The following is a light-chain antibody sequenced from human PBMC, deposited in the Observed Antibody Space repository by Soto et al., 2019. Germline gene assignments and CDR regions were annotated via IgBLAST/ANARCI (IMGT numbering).Light chain of an antibody. J-gene: IGKJ1*01. V-gene: IGKV1-39*01. CDR2: TAS. Sequence: DIQMTQSPSSLSASVGDRVTISCRASERISDCLAWYQQKPGKAPKLLINTASSLRSGVPSRFSGSGSGTDFTLTIDSLQPEDFATYFCQQTNTPPSTFGQGTKV. CDR1: ERISDC. CDR3: QQTNTPPST.